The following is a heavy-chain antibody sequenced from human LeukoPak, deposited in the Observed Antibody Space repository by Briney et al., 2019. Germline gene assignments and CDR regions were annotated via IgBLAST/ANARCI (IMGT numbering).Heavy chain of an antibody. CDR1: GYTLTELS. CDR3: ATADYGGNRYFQH. V-gene: IGHV1-24*01. Sequence: ASVKVSCTVSGYTLTELSMHWVRQAPGKGLEWMGGFDPEDGETIYAQKFQGRVTMTEDTSTDTAYMELSSLGSEDTAVYYCATADYGGNRYFQHWGQGTLVTVSS. CDR2: FDPEDGET. J-gene: IGHJ1*01. D-gene: IGHD4-23*01.